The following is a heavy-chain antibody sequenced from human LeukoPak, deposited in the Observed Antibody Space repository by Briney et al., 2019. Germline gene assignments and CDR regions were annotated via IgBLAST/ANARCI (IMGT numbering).Heavy chain of an antibody. Sequence: PGGSLRLSCAASGFTFSSYAMSWVRQAPGKGLEWVSSISSSSSYIYYADSVKGRFTISRDNAKNSLYLQMNSLRAEDTALYYCARDSTSCRGCAFDIWGQGTMVTVSS. CDR2: ISSSSSYI. V-gene: IGHV3-21*01. CDR3: ARDSTSCRGCAFDI. CDR1: GFTFSSYA. J-gene: IGHJ3*02. D-gene: IGHD2-2*01.